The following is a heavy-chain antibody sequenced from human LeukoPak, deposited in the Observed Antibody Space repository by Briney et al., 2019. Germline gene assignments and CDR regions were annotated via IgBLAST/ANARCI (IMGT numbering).Heavy chain of an antibody. CDR2: IIPILGIA. D-gene: IGHD3-10*01. V-gene: IGHV1-69*04. J-gene: IGHJ4*02. CDR3: ARAPRGFGELLSTY. Sequence: SVKVSCKASGGTFSSYAISWVRQAPGQGLEWMGRIIPILGIANYAQKFQGRVTITADKSTSTAYMELSSLRSEDTAVYYGARAPRGFGELLSTYWGQGTLVTVSS. CDR1: GGTFSSYA.